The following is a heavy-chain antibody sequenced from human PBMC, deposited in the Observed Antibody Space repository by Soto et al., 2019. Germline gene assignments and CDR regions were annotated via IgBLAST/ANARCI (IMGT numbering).Heavy chain of an antibody. V-gene: IGHV4-4*07. J-gene: IGHJ5*02. D-gene: IGHD3-16*01. CDR1: GGSITNYY. CDR3: ARDDYKDGGNNWFDP. CDR2: IYTKERT. Sequence: SETLSLTCTVCGGSITNYYWSWIRQPAGKGLEWIGRIYTKERTNYNLSFRNRVTMSVDTSKNQFSLKLDAVTAADTAVYYCARDDYKDGGNNWFDPWGQGTLVTVSS.